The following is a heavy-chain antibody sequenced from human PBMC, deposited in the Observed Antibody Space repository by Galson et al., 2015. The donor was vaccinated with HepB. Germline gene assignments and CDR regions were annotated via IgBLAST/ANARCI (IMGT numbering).Heavy chain of an antibody. CDR1: GFTFSSYS. CDR3: ARDRRTIPDTPAWELLRPDAFDI. Sequence: SLRLSCAASGFTFSSYSMNWVRQAPGKGLEWVSYISSSSSTIYYADSVKGRFTISRDNAKNSLYLQMNSLRAEDTAVYYCARDRRTIPDTPAWELLRPDAFDIWGQGTMVTVSS. J-gene: IGHJ3*02. CDR2: ISSSSSTI. D-gene: IGHD1-26*01. V-gene: IGHV3-48*04.